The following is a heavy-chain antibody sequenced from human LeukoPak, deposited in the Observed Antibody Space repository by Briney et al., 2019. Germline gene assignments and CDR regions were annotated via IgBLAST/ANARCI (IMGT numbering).Heavy chain of an antibody. J-gene: IGHJ5*02. CDR1: GFTFSSYG. Sequence: GGSLRLSCAASGFTFSSYGMHWVRQAPGKGLEWVAVIWYDGSNKYYADSVKGRITISRDNSKNTLYLQMNSLRAEDTAVYYCARDSRPSAAGTHNWFDPWGQGTLVTVSS. CDR2: IWYDGSNK. D-gene: IGHD6-13*01. CDR3: ARDSRPSAAGTHNWFDP. V-gene: IGHV3-33*01.